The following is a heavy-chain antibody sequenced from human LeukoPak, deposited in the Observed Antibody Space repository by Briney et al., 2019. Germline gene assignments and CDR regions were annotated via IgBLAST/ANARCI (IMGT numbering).Heavy chain of an antibody. CDR3: ARRAGAYSHPYDY. Sequence: PGGSLRLSCTVSGFTVSSYSMSWVRQAPGKGLEWVSFIYSGGSTHYSDSVKGRFTISRDNSKNTLYLQMNSLRAEDTAVYCCARRAGAYSHPYDYWGQGTLVTVSS. CDR1: GFTVSSYS. V-gene: IGHV3-53*01. CDR2: IYSGGST. J-gene: IGHJ4*02. D-gene: IGHD4/OR15-4a*01.